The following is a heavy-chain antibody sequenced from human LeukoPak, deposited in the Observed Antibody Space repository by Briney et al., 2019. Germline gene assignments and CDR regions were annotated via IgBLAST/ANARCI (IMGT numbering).Heavy chain of an antibody. Sequence: GGSLRLSCVGSGFTFRSHAMSWVRQAPEKGLEFVSGIYENGGTTYYADSVKGRFSISRDNSKNTLYLQMDSLRGEDTAVYYCARRNSDAFDIWGQGTMVTVSS. CDR3: ARRNSDAFDI. J-gene: IGHJ3*02. V-gene: IGHV3-23*01. CDR1: GFTFRSHA. D-gene: IGHD4-23*01. CDR2: IYENGGTT.